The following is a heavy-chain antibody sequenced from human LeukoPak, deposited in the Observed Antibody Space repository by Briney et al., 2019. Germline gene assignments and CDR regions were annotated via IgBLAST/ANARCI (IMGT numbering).Heavy chain of an antibody. Sequence: GGSLRLSCAASGFTFSSYTMNWVRQPPGKGLEWVSNIGTSSTTIYYANSVKGRFTISRDNAKNSLYLQMNSLRADDTAVYYCARFAAGGSYYYYMDVWGKGTTVTVSS. D-gene: IGHD6-25*01. CDR3: ARFAAGGSYYYYMDV. CDR1: GFTFSSYT. J-gene: IGHJ6*03. CDR2: IGTSSTTI. V-gene: IGHV3-48*01.